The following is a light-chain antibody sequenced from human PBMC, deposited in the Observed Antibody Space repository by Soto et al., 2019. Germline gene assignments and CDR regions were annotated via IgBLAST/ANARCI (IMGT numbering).Light chain of an antibody. Sequence: EIVMTQSPATLSVSPGERATLSCWASQSVSSNLAWYQHKPGQAPRLLIYGTSTRASGVPARFSGSGSGTEFTLTISSLQSEDFAVYYCPQYYNYITFGQGTRLEIK. J-gene: IGKJ5*01. V-gene: IGKV3-15*01. CDR1: QSVSSN. CDR2: GTS. CDR3: PQYYNYIT.